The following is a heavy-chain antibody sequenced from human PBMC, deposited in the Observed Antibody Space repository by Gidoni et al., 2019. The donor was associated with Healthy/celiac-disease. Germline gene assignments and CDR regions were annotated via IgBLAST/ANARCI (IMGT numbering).Heavy chain of an antibody. CDR1: GFTFSSYA. CDR2: ISGSGGST. CDR3: AKDQGATTLGPIGDFDY. D-gene: IGHD1-26*01. V-gene: IGHV3-23*01. Sequence: EVQLLESGGGFVQPGGSLSLSCAASGFTFSSYAMSWVRQAPGKGLEWVSAISGSGGSTYYADSVKGRFTISRDNSKNTLYLQMNSLRAEDTAVYYCAKDQGATTLGPIGDFDYWGQGTLVTVSS. J-gene: IGHJ4*02.